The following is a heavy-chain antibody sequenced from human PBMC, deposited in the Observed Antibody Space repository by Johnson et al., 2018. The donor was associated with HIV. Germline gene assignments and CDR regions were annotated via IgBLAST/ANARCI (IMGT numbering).Heavy chain of an antibody. Sequence: VQLVESGGGLVQPGGSLRLSCAASGFTVSRNYMNWVRQAPGKGLEWVSVIYSGGSTYYADSVKGRFTISRDSSKNTLYLQMNSLRAEDTAVYYCARDTSIAAARAFDIWGQGTMVTVSS. V-gene: IGHV3-66*02. J-gene: IGHJ3*02. CDR1: GFTVSRNY. CDR3: ARDTSIAAARAFDI. D-gene: IGHD6-6*01. CDR2: IYSGGST.